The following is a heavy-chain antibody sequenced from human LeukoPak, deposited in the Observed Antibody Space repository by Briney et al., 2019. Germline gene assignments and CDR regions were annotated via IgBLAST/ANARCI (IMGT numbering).Heavy chain of an antibody. V-gene: IGHV3-23*01. D-gene: IGHD3-9*01. CDR2: ISGSGGST. J-gene: IGHJ4*02. CDR3: AKGRDILTGLVDY. CDR1: GFTVSSNY. Sequence: GGSLRLSCAASGFTVSSNYMSWVRQAPGKGLEWVSGISGSGGSTYYADSVKGRFTISRDNSKNTLYLQMNRLRAEDTAVYYCAKGRDILTGLVDYWGQGTLVTVSS.